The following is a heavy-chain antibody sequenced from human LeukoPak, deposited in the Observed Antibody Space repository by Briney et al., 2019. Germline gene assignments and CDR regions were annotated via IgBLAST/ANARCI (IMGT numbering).Heavy chain of an antibody. J-gene: IGHJ4*02. CDR1: GVSFSSYV. D-gene: IGHD5-12*01. CDR3: AKDPWGSGYAYYFDY. V-gene: IGHV3-30*18. CDR2: ISYDGSNK. Sequence: GGTLRLSCAASGVSFSSYVRRWVRQAPGKGLEWVAVISYDGSNKYYADPVKGRVTISRDNSKNTLYLQMNSLRAEDTAVYYCAKDPWGSGYAYYFDYWGQGTLVTVSS.